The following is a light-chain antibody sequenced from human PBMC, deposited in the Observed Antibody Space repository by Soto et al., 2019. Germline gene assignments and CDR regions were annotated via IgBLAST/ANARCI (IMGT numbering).Light chain of an antibody. CDR3: QHFGSSPPVT. CDR2: AAS. CDR1: QSVSSSY. Sequence: EIVLTQSPGTLSFSPWESSTLSCMASQSVSSSYVAWYQQRPGLAPRLLIYAASRRATGIPDRFRGSGSGTEFTLTISRLEPEDFAVYFCQHFGSSPPVTIGQGTRLEI. J-gene: IGKJ5*01. V-gene: IGKV3-20*01.